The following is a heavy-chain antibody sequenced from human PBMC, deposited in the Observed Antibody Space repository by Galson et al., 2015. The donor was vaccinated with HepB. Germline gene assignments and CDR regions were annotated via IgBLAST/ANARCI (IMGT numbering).Heavy chain of an antibody. CDR1: GFTFSSYS. D-gene: IGHD7-27*01. J-gene: IGHJ6*03. CDR3: ARVPQFWGSVFNYMDV. Sequence: SLRLSCAGSGFTFSSYSMSWVRQAPGKGLEWVSSISGSSSFISYADSVRGRFTISRDNAKNSLSLQMNSLRAEDTAVYYCARVPQFWGSVFNYMDVWGKGTTVTVSS. V-gene: IGHV3-21*01. CDR2: ISGSSSFI.